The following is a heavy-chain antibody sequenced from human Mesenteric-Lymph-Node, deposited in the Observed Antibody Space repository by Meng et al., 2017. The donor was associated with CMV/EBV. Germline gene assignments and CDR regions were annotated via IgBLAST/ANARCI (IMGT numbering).Heavy chain of an antibody. V-gene: IGHV4-39*01. CDR3: ARLRSPGYNWFDP. J-gene: IGHJ5*02. CDR1: GDSPRPDSCC. CDR2: IFYSGTT. Sequence: VSGDSPRPDSCCWGWLRQSPGKGLEWIGAIFYSGTTYYNPSLKSRVIMSVDTSRNRFSLILTSVTATDTGLYYCARLRSPGYNWFDPWGQGTLVTVSS.